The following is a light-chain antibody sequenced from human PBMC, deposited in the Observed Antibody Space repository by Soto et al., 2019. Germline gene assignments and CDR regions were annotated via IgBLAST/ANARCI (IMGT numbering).Light chain of an antibody. Sequence: EIVLTQSPGTLSLSPGERATLSCRASQSVSSNYLAWYQQKAGQAPRLLIYGSSSRATGIPDRFSGIGSGTDFTLAISRLEPEDFAVYFCQQYGSSPGLFTFGPGSKVDFK. CDR3: QQYGSSPGLFT. CDR2: GSS. J-gene: IGKJ3*01. V-gene: IGKV3-20*01. CDR1: QSVSSNY.